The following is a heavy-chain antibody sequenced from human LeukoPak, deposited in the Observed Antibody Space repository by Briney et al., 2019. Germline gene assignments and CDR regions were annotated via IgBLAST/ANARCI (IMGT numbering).Heavy chain of an antibody. J-gene: IGHJ5*02. CDR1: GFIFSTYT. CDR2: ISYDGYNI. Sequence: TGGSLRLSCAASGFIFSTYTMHWVRQAPGKGLEWVALISYDGYNIFYADSVKGRFTVSRHNSKHTMDLKVERVRRGDRSVLLLANSHSSGCNGMDAWGKGALVTVSS. D-gene: IGHD6-19*01. CDR3: ANSHSSGCNGMDA. V-gene: IGHV3-30*04.